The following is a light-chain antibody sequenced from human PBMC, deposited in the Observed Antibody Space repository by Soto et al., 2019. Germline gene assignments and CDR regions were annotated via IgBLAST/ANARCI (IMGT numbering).Light chain of an antibody. CDR2: EVT. CDR3: SSSTSSGTVL. V-gene: IGLV2-14*01. Sequence: QSVLTQPASVSGSPGRSITMSCAGTSSDVGDSKYVSWYQHHPGKAPKLIIYEVTNRPSGVSNRFSGSKSGNTASLTISGLQAEDDADYYCSSSTSSGTVLFGGGTKLTVL. J-gene: IGLJ3*02. CDR1: SSDVGDSKY.